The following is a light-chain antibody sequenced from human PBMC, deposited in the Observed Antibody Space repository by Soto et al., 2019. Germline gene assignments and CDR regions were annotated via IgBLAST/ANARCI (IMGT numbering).Light chain of an antibody. V-gene: IGKV1-33*01. CDR1: QDISNY. CDR3: QQYDNLPS. J-gene: IGKJ4*01. CDR2: DAS. Sequence: DIQMTQSPSSLSASVGDIFTISCQASQDISNYLNWYQQKPGKAPKLLIYDASNLETGVPSRFSGSGSGTDFTFTISSLQPEDIATYYCQQYDNLPSFGGGTKVDI.